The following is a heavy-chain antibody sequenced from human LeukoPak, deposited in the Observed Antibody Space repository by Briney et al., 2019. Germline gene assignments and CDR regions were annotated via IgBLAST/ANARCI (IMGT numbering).Heavy chain of an antibody. CDR1: GGSFSGYY. CDR2: INHSGST. Sequence: PSETLSLTCAVYGGSFSGYYWSWIRQPPGKGLGWIGEINHSGSTNYNPSLKSRVTISVDTSKNQFSLKLSSVTAADTAVYYCARSGYMVRGVIITHWFDPWGQGTLVTVSS. V-gene: IGHV4-34*01. CDR3: ARSGYMVRGVIITHWFDP. J-gene: IGHJ5*02. D-gene: IGHD3-10*01.